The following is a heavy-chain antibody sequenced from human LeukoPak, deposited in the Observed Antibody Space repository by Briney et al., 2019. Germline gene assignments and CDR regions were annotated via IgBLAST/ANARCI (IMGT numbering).Heavy chain of an antibody. Sequence: SVKGSCKASGGTFSSYTISWVRQAPGQGLEWMGRIIPILGIANYAQKFQGRVTITADKSTSTAYMELSSLRSEDTAVYYCARDVSCSSTSCYTKHHYYYGMDVWGQGTTVTVSS. D-gene: IGHD2-2*02. CDR1: GGTFSSYT. J-gene: IGHJ6*02. V-gene: IGHV1-69*04. CDR3: ARDVSCSSTSCYTKHHYYYGMDV. CDR2: IIPILGIA.